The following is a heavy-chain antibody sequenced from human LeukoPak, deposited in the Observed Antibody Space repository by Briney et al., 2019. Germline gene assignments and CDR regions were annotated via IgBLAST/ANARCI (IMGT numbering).Heavy chain of an antibody. CDR2: ISAYNGNT. CDR3: ASGYSYGKPSYYYMDV. CDR1: GYTFTRYG. V-gene: IGHV1-18*01. Sequence: ASVKVSCKASGYTFTRYGISWVRQAPGQGLEWMGWISAYNGNTNYAQKLQGRVTMTTDTSTSTAYMELRSLRSDDTAVYYCASGYSYGKPSYYYMDVWGKGTTVTVSS. D-gene: IGHD5-18*01. J-gene: IGHJ6*03.